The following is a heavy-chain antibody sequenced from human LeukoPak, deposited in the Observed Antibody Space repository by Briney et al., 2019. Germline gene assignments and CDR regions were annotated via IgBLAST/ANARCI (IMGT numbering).Heavy chain of an antibody. Sequence: SETLSLTCTVSGGSISSSSYYWGWIRQPPGKGLEWIGSIYYSGSTYYNLSLKSRVTISVDTSKNQFSLKLSSVTAADTAVYYCARASEWDYWGQGTLVTVSS. CDR2: IYYSGST. V-gene: IGHV4-39*07. CDR1: GGSISSSSYY. J-gene: IGHJ4*02. D-gene: IGHD3-3*01. CDR3: ARASEWDY.